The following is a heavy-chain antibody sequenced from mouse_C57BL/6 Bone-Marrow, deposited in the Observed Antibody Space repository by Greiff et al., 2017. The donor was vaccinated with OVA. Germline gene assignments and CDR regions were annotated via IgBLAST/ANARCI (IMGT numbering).Heavy chain of an antibody. D-gene: IGHD2-1*01. CDR1: GYTFTSYT. V-gene: IGHV1-4*01. Sequence: VQLQQSGAELARPGASVKMSCKASGYTFTSYTMHWVKQRPGQGLEWIGYINPSSGYTKYNQKLKAKATLNADKSSRTAYMQLSILTSEDSAVYYCAREDGNWFAYWGQGTLVTVSA. CDR3: AREDGNWFAY. CDR2: INPSSGYT. J-gene: IGHJ3*01.